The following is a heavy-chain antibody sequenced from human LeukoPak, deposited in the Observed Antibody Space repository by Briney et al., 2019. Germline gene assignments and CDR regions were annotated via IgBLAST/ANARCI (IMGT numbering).Heavy chain of an antibody. J-gene: IGHJ4*02. CDR2: ISAYNGNT. CDR1: GYTFTSYG. CDR3: ARARAGSGWSDAAYYFDY. V-gene: IGHV1-18*04. D-gene: IGHD6-19*01. Sequence: ASVKVSCKAPGYTFTSYGISWVRQAPGQGLEWMGWISAYNGNTNYAQKLQGRVTMTTDTSTSTAYMELRSLRSDDTAVYYCARARAGSGWSDAAYYFDYWGQGTLVTVSS.